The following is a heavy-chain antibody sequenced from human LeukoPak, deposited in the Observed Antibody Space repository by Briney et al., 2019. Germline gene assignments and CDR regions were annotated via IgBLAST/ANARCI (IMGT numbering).Heavy chain of an antibody. CDR2: IYHSGST. CDR1: GGSISSSNW. D-gene: IGHD6-19*01. V-gene: IGHV4-4*02. J-gene: IGHJ4*02. Sequence: PSGTLSLTCAVSGGSISSSNWWSRVRQPPGKGLEWIGEIYHSGSTNYNPSLKSRVTISVDKSKNQFSLKLSSVTAADTAVYYCARGRIAVAGLYFDYWGQGTLVTVSS. CDR3: ARGRIAVAGLYFDY.